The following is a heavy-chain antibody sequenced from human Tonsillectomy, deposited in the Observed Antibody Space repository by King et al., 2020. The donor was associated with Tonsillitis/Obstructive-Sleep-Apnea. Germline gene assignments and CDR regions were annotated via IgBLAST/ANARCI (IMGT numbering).Heavy chain of an antibody. CDR1: GYTFTGYY. D-gene: IGHD6-19*01. CDR3: AREVAGILVYFDY. CDR2: INPNSGGT. V-gene: IGHV1-2*05. J-gene: IGHJ4*02. Sequence: QLVQSGAEVKKPGASVKVSCKASGYTFTGYYMHWVRQAPGQGLEWMGRINPNSGGTNYAQKFQGRVTMTRDTSISTAYMELSRLRSDDTVVYYCAREVAGILVYFDYWGQGTLVTVSS.